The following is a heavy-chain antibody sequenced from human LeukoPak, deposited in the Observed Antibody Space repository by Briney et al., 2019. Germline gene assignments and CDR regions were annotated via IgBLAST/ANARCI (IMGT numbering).Heavy chain of an antibody. Sequence: KPSETLSLTCAVYGGSFSGYYWSWIRQPPGKGLEWIGYTYYSGSTNYNPSLNSRVTISVDTSKNQFSLRLSSVTAADTAIYYCARAVSGRFDYWGQGTLVTVSS. J-gene: IGHJ4*02. V-gene: IGHV4-34*11. CDR1: GGSFSGYY. D-gene: IGHD6-19*01. CDR2: TYYSGST. CDR3: ARAVSGRFDY.